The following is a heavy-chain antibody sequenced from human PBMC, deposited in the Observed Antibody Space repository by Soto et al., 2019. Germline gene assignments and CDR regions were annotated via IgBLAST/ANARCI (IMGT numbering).Heavy chain of an antibody. D-gene: IGHD3-10*01. V-gene: IGHV4-59*02. CDR1: GDSVTSNY. J-gene: IGHJ4*02. Sequence: QVQMQESGPGLVKPSETLSLTCTVSGDSVTSNYWSWIRQPPGKGLEWIGYIYYNGNTNYNPSLKSRVIISIDTSKNQFSLKLSSVTAADTAVYYCARDRERYYDSGSYDRCDYWGQGTLVIVSS. CDR2: IYYNGNT. CDR3: ARDRERYYDSGSYDRCDY.